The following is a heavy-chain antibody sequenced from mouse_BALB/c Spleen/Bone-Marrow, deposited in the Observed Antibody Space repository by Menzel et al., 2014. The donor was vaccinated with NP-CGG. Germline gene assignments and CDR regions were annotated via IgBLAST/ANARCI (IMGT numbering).Heavy chain of an antibody. CDR2: IRSKSNNYAT. V-gene: IGHV10-1*02. CDR1: GFTFNTYA. D-gene: IGHD2-3*01. Sequence: EVQGVESGGGLVQPKGSLKLSCAASGFTFNTYAMNWVRQAPGKGLEWVARIRSKSNNYATYYADSVKDRFTISRDDSQSMLYLQMNNLKTEDTAMYYRVRSDDGWFAYWGQGTLVTVSA. CDR3: VRSDDGWFAY. J-gene: IGHJ3*01.